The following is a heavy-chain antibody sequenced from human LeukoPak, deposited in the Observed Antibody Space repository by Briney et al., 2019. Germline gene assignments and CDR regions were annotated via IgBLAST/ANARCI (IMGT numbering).Heavy chain of an antibody. CDR1: GGSISNSTYY. CDR3: ARGPERTTVTTSPFDY. D-gene: IGHD4-17*01. Sequence: SETLSLTCTVSGGSISNSTYYWGWIRQPPGKGLEWVGTVYYSGSAYYNPSLKSRVTISVDTSKNQFSLKLRSVTAADTAVYYCARGPERTTVTTSPFDYWGQGTLVTVSS. CDR2: VYYSGSA. J-gene: IGHJ4*02. V-gene: IGHV4-39*07.